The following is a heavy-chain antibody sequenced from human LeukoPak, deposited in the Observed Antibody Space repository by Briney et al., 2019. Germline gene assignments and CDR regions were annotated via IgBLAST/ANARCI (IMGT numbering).Heavy chain of an antibody. J-gene: IGHJ4*02. V-gene: IGHV1-2*02. CDR2: INPNSGAT. Sequence: ASVKVSCKASGYTFTDYYIHWVRQAPGQGLEWMGWINPNSGATNFAQEFQGRLTMTGDTSISTAYMELGRLRSDDTAVYYCARINTIFGVINNDLWGQGTLVTVSS. D-gene: IGHD3-3*01. CDR3: ARINTIFGVINNDL. CDR1: GYTFTDYY.